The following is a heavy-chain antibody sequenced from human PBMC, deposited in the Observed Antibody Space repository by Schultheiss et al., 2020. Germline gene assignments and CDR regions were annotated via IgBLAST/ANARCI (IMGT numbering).Heavy chain of an antibody. Sequence: SQTLSLTCAVSGGSISSGVYYWSWIRQHPGKGLEWIGYIYYSGSTNYNPSLKSRVTISVDTSKNQFSLKLSSVTAADTAVYYCARDRYSSSWYEAYYYYYGMDVWGQGTTVTVSS. V-gene: IGHV4-30-4*01. D-gene: IGHD6-13*01. CDR1: GGSISSGVYY. J-gene: IGHJ6*02. CDR3: ARDRYSSSWYEAYYYYYGMDV. CDR2: IYYSGST.